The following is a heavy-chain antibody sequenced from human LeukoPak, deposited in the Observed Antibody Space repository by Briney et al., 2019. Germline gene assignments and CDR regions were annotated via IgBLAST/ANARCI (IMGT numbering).Heavy chain of an antibody. CDR2: IYYTGST. J-gene: IGHJ4*02. D-gene: IGHD1-26*01. Sequence: SETLSLTCTISGGSISTSSYYWGWIRQPPGKGLEWIGTIYYTGSTSYNPSLKSRVTISVDTSKNQFSLKLSSVTAADTAVYYCARLSLIVGGIDYWGQGTLVTVSS. V-gene: IGHV4-39*01. CDR1: GGSISTSSYY. CDR3: ARLSLIVGGIDY.